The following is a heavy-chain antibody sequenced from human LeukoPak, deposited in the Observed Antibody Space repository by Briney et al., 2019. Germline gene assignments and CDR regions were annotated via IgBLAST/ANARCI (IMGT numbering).Heavy chain of an antibody. CDR2: IYYSGST. CDR3: ATTSSHCSSTSCPSDY. CDR1: GGSISSYY. J-gene: IGHJ4*02. V-gene: IGHV4-59*08. D-gene: IGHD2-2*01. Sequence: SETLSLTCTVSGGSISSYYWSWIRPPPGKGLEWIGYIYYSGSTNYNPSLKSRVTISVDTSKSQFSLKLSSVTAADTAVYYCATTSSHCSSTSCPSDYWGQGTLVTVSS.